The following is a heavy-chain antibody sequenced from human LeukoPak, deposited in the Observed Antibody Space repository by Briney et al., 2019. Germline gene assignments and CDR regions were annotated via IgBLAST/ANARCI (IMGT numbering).Heavy chain of an antibody. J-gene: IGHJ3*02. CDR3: ARVPMIDAFDI. Sequence: PGGSLRLSCAASGFTVSSNYMSWVRQAPGKGLEWVSVIYSGGSTYYADSVKGRFTISRDNSKNTLYLQMNSLRAEDTAVYYCARVPMIDAFDIWGPGTMVTVSS. D-gene: IGHD3-22*01. V-gene: IGHV3-53*01. CDR1: GFTVSSNY. CDR2: IYSGGST.